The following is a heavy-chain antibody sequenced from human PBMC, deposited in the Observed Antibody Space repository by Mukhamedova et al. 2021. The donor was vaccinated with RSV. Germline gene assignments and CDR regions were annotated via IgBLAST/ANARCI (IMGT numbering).Heavy chain of an antibody. CDR2: SSSYI. CDR3: ARGPDFDY. V-gene: IGHV3-21*01. Sequence: SSSYIYYADSVKARFTISRDNAKNSLYLQMNSLRAEDTAVYYCARGPDFDYWGQGTLVTVSS. J-gene: IGHJ4*02.